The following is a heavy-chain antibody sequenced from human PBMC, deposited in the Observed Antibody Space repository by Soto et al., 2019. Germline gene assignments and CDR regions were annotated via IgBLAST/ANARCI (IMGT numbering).Heavy chain of an antibody. CDR3: ARDPWRWLLSVDVAGDRVYGMDV. CDR1: GGSISSGDYY. V-gene: IGHV4-30-4*01. CDR2: IYYSGST. J-gene: IGHJ6*02. Sequence: PSETLSLTCTVPGGSISSGDYYWSWIRQPPGKGLEWIGYIYYSGSTYYNPSLKSRVTISVDTSKNQFSLKLSSVTAADTAVYYCARDPWRWLLSVDVAGDRVYGMDVWGQGTTVTVSS. D-gene: IGHD3-3*01.